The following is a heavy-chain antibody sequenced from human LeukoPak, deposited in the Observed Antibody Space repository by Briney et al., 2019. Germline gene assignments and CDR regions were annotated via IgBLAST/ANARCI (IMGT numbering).Heavy chain of an antibody. V-gene: IGHV4-39*07. CDR1: GGSISSSRYY. Sequence: PSETLSLTCTVSGGSISSSRYYWGWIRQPRGKGLEWIGSMYYSGRNNYNPSLKSRLTISVDTSKNQFSLKLSSVTAADTAVYYCARGSGLVDYWGQGTLVTVSS. J-gene: IGHJ4*02. CDR2: MYYSGRN. CDR3: ARGSGLVDY. D-gene: IGHD2-15*01.